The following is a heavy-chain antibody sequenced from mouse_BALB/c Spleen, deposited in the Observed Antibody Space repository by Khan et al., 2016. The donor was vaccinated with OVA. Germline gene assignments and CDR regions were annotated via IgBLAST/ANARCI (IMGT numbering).Heavy chain of an antibody. CDR1: GFTFSDYG. CDR3: ARSWAMDY. J-gene: IGHJ4*01. Sequence: EVQLVESGGGLVQPGGSQKLSCAASGFTFSDYGMAWVRQALGKGPVWITFISIFAYSIYYADTVTGRFTISRENAKNNLYLEMSSLRSEDTAMYYCARSWAMDYWGQGTSVTVSS. CDR2: ISIFAYSI. V-gene: IGHV5-15*02.